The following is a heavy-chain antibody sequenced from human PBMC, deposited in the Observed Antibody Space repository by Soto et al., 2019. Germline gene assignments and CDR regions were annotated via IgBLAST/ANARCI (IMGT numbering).Heavy chain of an antibody. CDR1: GFTFSSYS. CDR2: ISSSSSYI. Sequence: GGSLRLSCAASGFTFSSYSMNWVRRAPGKGLEWVSSISSSSSYIYYADSVKGRFTISRDNAKNSLYLQMNSLRAEDTAVYYCARPPTTVTTNYLDYWGQGTLVTVS. V-gene: IGHV3-21*01. D-gene: IGHD4-17*01. CDR3: ARPPTTVTTNYLDY. J-gene: IGHJ4*02.